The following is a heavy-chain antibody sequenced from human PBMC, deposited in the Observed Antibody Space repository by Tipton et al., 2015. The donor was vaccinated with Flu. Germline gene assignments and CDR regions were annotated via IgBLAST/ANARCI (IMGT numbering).Heavy chain of an antibody. V-gene: IGHV4-59*01. CDR1: SGSIDTYY. J-gene: IGHJ2*01. Sequence: GLVKPSETLSLTCTVSSGSIDTYYWSWIRQPPGKGLEWIGYISYSGSTNYNSSLQSRVTISVDTSKNQFSLTLNSVTAADTAVYYCAREWYGETTYWYFDIWGRGILVSVSS. CDR2: ISYSGST. D-gene: IGHD3-10*01. CDR3: AREWYGETTYWYFDI.